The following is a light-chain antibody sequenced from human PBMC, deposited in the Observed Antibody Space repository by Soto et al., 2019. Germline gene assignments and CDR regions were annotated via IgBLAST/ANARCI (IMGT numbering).Light chain of an antibody. CDR3: QQYNNWPRT. V-gene: IGKV3-15*01. CDR2: GAS. Sequence: TQSPGTLSLSPGESATLSCRASQTVSITYLTWYQQKPGQAPRLLIYGASTRATGIPASFSGSGSGTEFTLTISSLQSEDFAVYYCQQYNNWPRTFGQGTKVDI. CDR1: QTVSITY. J-gene: IGKJ1*01.